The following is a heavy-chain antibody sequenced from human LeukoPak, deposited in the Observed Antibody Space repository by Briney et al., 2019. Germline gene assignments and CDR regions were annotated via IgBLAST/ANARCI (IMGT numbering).Heavy chain of an antibody. J-gene: IGHJ4*02. V-gene: IGHV3-33*06. Sequence: PGGSLRLSCAASGFTFRDYGMHWVRQAPGKGLEWVAVIWYDGSNKYYADSVKGRFTISRDNSKNTLYLQMNSLRAEDTAVYYCAKDGGSGWYVGSDYWGQGTLVTVSS. D-gene: IGHD6-19*01. CDR2: IWYDGSNK. CDR1: GFTFRDYG. CDR3: AKDGGSGWYVGSDY.